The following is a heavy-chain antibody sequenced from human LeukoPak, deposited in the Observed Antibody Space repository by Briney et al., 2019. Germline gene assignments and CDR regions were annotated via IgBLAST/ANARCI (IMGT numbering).Heavy chain of an antibody. CDR3: AREWGYSGYGDY. CDR1: GFPFSSYA. J-gene: IGHJ4*02. V-gene: IGHV3-64*04. CDR2: ISDSGGST. Sequence: GGSLRLSCSASGFPFSSYAMHWVRQAPEKGLEYVSAISDSGGSTYYADSVKGRFTISRDNSKNTLYLQMNSLRDEGTAVYYCAREWGYSGYGDYWGQGTLVTVSS. D-gene: IGHD5-12*01.